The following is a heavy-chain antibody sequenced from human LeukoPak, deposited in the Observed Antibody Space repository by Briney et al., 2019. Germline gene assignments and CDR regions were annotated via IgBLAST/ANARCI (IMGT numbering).Heavy chain of an antibody. J-gene: IGHJ6*04. V-gene: IGHV3-30*04. CDR1: GFTFSSYA. Sequence: RGSLRLSCAASGFTFSSYAMHWVRQAPGKGLEWVAVISYDGSNKYYADSVKGRFTISRDNSKNTLYLQMNSLRAEDTAVYYCARDSDYYGSGSYYSLGMDVWGKGTTVTVSS. CDR2: ISYDGSNK. CDR3: ARDSDYYGSGSYYSLGMDV. D-gene: IGHD3-10*01.